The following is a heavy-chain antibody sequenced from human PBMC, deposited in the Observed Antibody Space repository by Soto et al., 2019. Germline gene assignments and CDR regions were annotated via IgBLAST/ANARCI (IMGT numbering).Heavy chain of an antibody. J-gene: IGHJ5*02. Sequence: EVQLVESGGGLLQPGGSLRLSCAASGFSFSSYWMNWVRQAPGKGLVWVSRINSDGSVTNYADSVTGRFTNSRDNAKNTLYLQMNSLRAEDAAVYYCARGGRYCSGGSCYVRFDPWGQGTLVTVSS. CDR3: ARGGRYCSGGSCYVRFDP. D-gene: IGHD2-15*01. CDR2: INSDGSVT. V-gene: IGHV3-74*01. CDR1: GFSFSSYW.